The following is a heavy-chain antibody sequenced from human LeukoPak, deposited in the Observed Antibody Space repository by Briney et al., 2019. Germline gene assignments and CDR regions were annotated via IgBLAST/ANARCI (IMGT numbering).Heavy chain of an antibody. Sequence: SETLSLTCTVSGGSISSGGYYWSWIRQHPGKGLEWIGYIYYSGSTYYNPSLKSRVTISVDTSKNQFSLKLSSVTAADTAVYYCARAVTTLMIDYWGQGTLVTVSS. D-gene: IGHD4-17*01. CDR3: ARAVTTLMIDY. CDR2: IYYSGST. J-gene: IGHJ4*02. CDR1: GGSISSGGYY. V-gene: IGHV4-31*03.